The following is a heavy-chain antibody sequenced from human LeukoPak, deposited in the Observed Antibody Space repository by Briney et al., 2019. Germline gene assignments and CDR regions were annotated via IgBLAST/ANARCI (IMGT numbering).Heavy chain of an antibody. CDR2: ITYVGYYK. Sequence: GGSLRLSCAASGFTFTNYGMRWVRQAPGTGLDWVALITYVGYYKYSSDSVKGRFTISSDTSKKPLYLEMNSRRAEDTCVYYCARDILPVVRASSMGYGGQGTPVTVSS. CDR1: GFTFTNYG. CDR3: ARDILPVVRASSMGY. J-gene: IGHJ4*02. V-gene: IGHV3-30*03. D-gene: IGHD3-10*01.